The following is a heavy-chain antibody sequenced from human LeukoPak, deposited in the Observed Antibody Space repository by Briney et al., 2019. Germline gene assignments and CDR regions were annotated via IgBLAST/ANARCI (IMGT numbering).Heavy chain of an antibody. D-gene: IGHD5-18*01. CDR1: GFTFNNYA. CDR2: ISGSGGST. Sequence: GGSLRLSCAASGFTFNNYAMTWVRQAPGKGLEWVSAISGSGGSTYYADSVKGRFTISRDNSKNTLYLQMNSLRAEDTAVYYCAKERGYSYGYYFDYWGQGTLVTVSS. V-gene: IGHV3-23*01. CDR3: AKERGYSYGYYFDY. J-gene: IGHJ4*02.